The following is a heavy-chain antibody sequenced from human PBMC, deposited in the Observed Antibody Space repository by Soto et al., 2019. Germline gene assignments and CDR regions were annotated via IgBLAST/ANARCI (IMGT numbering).Heavy chain of an antibody. J-gene: IGHJ4*02. CDR1: GFTFSSYE. Sequence: PGWSLRLSCAASGFTFSSYEMNLVRQAPGKGLEWVSYISSSGSTIYYADSVKGRFTISRDNAKNSLYLQMNSLRAEDTAVYYCAREAMVRGVIFWGGSPVEPYYFDYWGEGTLVTVSS. CDR2: ISSSGSTI. CDR3: AREAMVRGVIFWGGSPVEPYYFDY. V-gene: IGHV3-48*03. D-gene: IGHD3-10*01.